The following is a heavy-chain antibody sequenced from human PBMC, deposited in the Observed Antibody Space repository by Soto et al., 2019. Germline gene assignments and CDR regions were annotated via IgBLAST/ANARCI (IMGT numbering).Heavy chain of an antibody. D-gene: IGHD6-6*01. Sequence: GGSLRLSCAASGFTFSSYGMHWVRQAPGKGLEWVAVISYDGSNKYYADSVKGRFTISRDNSKNTLYLQMNSLRAEDTAVYYCAKDWEGSSRRYYYGMDVWGQGTTVTVS. CDR1: GFTFSSYG. J-gene: IGHJ6*02. V-gene: IGHV3-30*18. CDR2: ISYDGSNK. CDR3: AKDWEGSSRRYYYGMDV.